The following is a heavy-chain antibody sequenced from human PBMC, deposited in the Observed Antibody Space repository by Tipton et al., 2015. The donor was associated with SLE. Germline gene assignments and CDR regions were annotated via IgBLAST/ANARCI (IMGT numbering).Heavy chain of an antibody. CDR1: GGSISSYY. Sequence: LSLTCTVSGGSISSYYWSWIRQPPGKGLEWIGYIYYSGSTNYNPSLKSRVTISVDTSKNQFSLKLSSVTAADTAVYYCARGDGYNLFDYWGQGTLVTVSS. V-gene: IGHV4-59*12. CDR2: IYYSGST. CDR3: ARGDGYNLFDY. J-gene: IGHJ4*02. D-gene: IGHD5-24*01.